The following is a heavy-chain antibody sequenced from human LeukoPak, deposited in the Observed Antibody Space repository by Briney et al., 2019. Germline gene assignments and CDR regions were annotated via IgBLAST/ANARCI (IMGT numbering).Heavy chain of an antibody. Sequence: PGGSLRLSCAASGFTFSSYAMHWVHQAPGKGLEWVAVISYDGSNKYYADSVKGRFTISRDNSKNTLYLQMNSLRAEDTAVYYCARHYFDYWGQGTLVTVSS. V-gene: IGHV3-30-3*01. CDR3: ARHYFDY. CDR2: ISYDGSNK. J-gene: IGHJ4*02. CDR1: GFTFSSYA.